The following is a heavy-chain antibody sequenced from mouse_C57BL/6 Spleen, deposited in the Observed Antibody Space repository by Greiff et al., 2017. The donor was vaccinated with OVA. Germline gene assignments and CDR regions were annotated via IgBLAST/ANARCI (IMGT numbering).Heavy chain of an antibody. D-gene: IGHD2-4*01. CDR2: IYPGDGDT. J-gene: IGHJ2*01. V-gene: IGHV1-82*01. CDR1: GYAFSSSW. CDR3: ARCYYDYNFDC. Sequence: VQLQQSGPELVKPGASVKISCKASGYAFSSSWMNWVKQRPGQGLEWIGRIYPGDGDTNYNGKFKGKATLTADKSSSTAYMQLSSLTTEDSAVYFCARCYYDYNFDCWGKGTTLTVSS.